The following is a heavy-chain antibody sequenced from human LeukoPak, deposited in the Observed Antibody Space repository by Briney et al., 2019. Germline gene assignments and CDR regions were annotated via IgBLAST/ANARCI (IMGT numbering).Heavy chain of an antibody. CDR3: ASAAVYGDPTNAYFDY. V-gene: IGHV1-2*02. CDR1: GYTFTGYL. J-gene: IGHJ4*02. D-gene: IGHD4-17*01. CDR2: IGPNSGGT. Sequence: EASVKVSCKASGYTFTGYLMRWVRQAPGQGLEWMGWIGPNSGGTNYAQKFQGRVTMTRDTSINTAFMELSRLRSDDSAVYYCASAAVYGDPTNAYFDYWGQGTLVTVSS.